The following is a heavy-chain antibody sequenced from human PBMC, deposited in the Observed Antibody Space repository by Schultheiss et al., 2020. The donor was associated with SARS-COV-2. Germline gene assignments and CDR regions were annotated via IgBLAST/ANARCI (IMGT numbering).Heavy chain of an antibody. CDR3: ARSSGGGNREYYYDSSPDPDY. CDR2: IYYSGST. D-gene: IGHD3-22*01. Sequence: SETLSLTCAVSGGSISSGGYYWSWIRQHPGKGLEWIGYIYYSGSTNYNPSLKSRVTISVDTSKNQFSLKLSSVTAADTAVYYCARSSGGGNREYYYDSSPDPDYWGQGTLVTVSS. CDR1: GGSISSGGYY. V-gene: IGHV4-31*11. J-gene: IGHJ4*02.